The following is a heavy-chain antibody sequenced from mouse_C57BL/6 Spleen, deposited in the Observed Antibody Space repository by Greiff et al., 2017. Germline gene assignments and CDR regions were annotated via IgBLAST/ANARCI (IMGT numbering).Heavy chain of an antibody. V-gene: IGHV1-62-3*01. D-gene: IGHD1-1*01. Sequence: VQLQQPGAELVKPGASVKLSSKASGYTFTSYWLHWVKQRPGRGLEWIGRIAPNSGGTKYNEKFKSKATLTVDKPSSTAYMQLSSLTSEDSAVYYGARGDTTVVADGYAMDDWGQGTSVTVSS. CDR1: GYTFTSYW. CDR2: IAPNSGGT. CDR3: ARGDTTVVADGYAMDD. J-gene: IGHJ4*01.